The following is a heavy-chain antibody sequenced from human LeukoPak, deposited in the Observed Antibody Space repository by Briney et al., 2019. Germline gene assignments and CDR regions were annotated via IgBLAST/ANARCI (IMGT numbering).Heavy chain of an antibody. J-gene: IGHJ4*02. V-gene: IGHV3-30*19. CDR3: ARDITMVRGVGSTHDY. CDR2: ISYDGSNK. D-gene: IGHD3-10*01. Sequence: PGTSLRLSCAASEFSFSHYGMHWGRQAPGKGLEWVAVISYDGSNKYYADSVKGRFTISRDNSKNTLYLQMNSLRAEDTAVYYCARDITMVRGVGSTHDYWGQGTLVTVSS. CDR1: EFSFSHYG.